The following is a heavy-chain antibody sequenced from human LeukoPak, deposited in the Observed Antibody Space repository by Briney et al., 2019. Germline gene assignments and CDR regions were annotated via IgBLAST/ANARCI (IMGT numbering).Heavy chain of an antibody. V-gene: IGHV3-7*01. J-gene: IGHJ4*02. CDR1: GFTFSSYW. CDR2: IKQDGSEK. CDR3: ATRDLYYYDSSGYYPFGY. D-gene: IGHD3-22*01. Sequence: PGGSLRLSCAASGFTFSSYWMSWVRQAPGKGLEWVANIKQDGSEKYYVDSVKGRFTISRDNAKNSLYLQMNSLRAEDTAVYYCATRDLYYYDSSGYYPFGYWGQGTLVTVSS.